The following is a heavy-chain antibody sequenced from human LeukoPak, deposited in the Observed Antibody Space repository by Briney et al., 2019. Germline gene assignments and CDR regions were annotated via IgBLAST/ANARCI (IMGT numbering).Heavy chain of an antibody. J-gene: IGHJ4*02. Sequence: GGSLRLSCAASGFTFSSYGMHWVRQAPGKGLEWVAVIWYAGSNKYYADSVKGRFTISRDNSKNTLYLQMNSLRAEDTAVYYCARDPDYDILPGYYNKPHFDYWGQGTLVTVSS. CDR2: IWYAGSNK. CDR1: GFTFSSYG. CDR3: ARDPDYDILPGYYNKPHFDY. V-gene: IGHV3-33*01. D-gene: IGHD3-9*01.